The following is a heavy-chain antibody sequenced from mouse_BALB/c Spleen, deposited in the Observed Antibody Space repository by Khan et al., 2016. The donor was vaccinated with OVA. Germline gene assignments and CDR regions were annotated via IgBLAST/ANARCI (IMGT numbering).Heavy chain of an antibody. CDR3: ARACYGGFAY. V-gene: IGHV5-4*02. D-gene: IGHD1-1*02. Sequence: EVELVESGGGLVKPGGSLKLSCAASGFSFSDYYMYWIRQTPEKRLEWVATISDGGGSTYYPDSVKGRFTISRDNAKNNLYLQMSSLKSEDAAIDYCARACYGGFAYWGQGTLVTVSA. J-gene: IGHJ3*01. CDR1: GFSFSDYY. CDR2: ISDGGGST.